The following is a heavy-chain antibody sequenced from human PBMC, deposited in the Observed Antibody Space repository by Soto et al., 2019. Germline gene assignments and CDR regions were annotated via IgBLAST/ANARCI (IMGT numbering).Heavy chain of an antibody. CDR1: GYTFASYA. CDR3: ARDPPPPAY. J-gene: IGHJ4*02. D-gene: IGHD2-2*01. Sequence: QVQLVQSGAEVKKPGASVKVSCKASGYTFASYAISWMRQAPGQGLEWMGWISAYNGNTNYAQKLQGRVTMTTDTSTSTAHMELRSLVSHVTAVYYCARDPPPPAYGGQGTLVTVSS. V-gene: IGHV1-18*01. CDR2: ISAYNGNT.